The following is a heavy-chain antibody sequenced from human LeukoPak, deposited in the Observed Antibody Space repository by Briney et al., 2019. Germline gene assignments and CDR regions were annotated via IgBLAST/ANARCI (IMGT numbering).Heavy chain of an antibody. V-gene: IGHV3-30-3*01. J-gene: IGHJ4*02. CDR3: AREGGSPGGIDY. D-gene: IGHD1-26*01. CDR1: GFTFSSYW. Sequence: GGSLRLSCAASGFTFSSYWMSWVRQAPGKGLEWVAVISYDGSSKYYADSVKGRFTISRDNSKNTLYLQMNSLRAEDTAVYYCAREGGSPGGIDYWGQGTLVTVSS. CDR2: ISYDGSSK.